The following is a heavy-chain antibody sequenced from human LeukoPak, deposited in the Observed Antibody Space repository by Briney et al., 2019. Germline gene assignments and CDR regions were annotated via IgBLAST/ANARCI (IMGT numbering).Heavy chain of an antibody. J-gene: IGHJ4*02. V-gene: IGHV4-34*01. D-gene: IGHD2-15*01. Sequence: SXIRXPXGXGLEWVGEINHSGSTNYNPSLKSRVTISVDTSKNQFSLKLSSVTAADTAVYYCARGGARDLHHYYFDYWGQGTLVTVSS. CDR2: INHSGST. CDR3: ARGGARDLHHYYFDY.